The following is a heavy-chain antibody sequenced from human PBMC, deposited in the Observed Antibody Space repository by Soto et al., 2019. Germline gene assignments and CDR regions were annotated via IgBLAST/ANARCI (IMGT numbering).Heavy chain of an antibody. CDR3: ARWQADGDYYYYGMDV. J-gene: IGHJ6*02. CDR2: IYYSGST. D-gene: IGHD4-17*01. Sequence: QVQLQESGPGLVKPSQTLSLTCTVSGGSISSGDYYWSWIRQPPGKGLEWIGYIYYSGSTYYNPSLKSRVTISVDASKNQFTLRLSFVTAVDTAVYYCARWQADGDYYYYGMDVWGQGTTVTVSS. V-gene: IGHV4-30-4*01. CDR1: GGSISSGDYY.